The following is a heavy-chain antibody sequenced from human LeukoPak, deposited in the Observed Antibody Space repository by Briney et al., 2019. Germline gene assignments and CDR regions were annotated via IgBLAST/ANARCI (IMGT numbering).Heavy chain of an antibody. Sequence: PSETLSLTCTVSGGSISSYYWSWIRQPPGKGLEWIGYIYYSGSTNYNPSLKSRVTISVDTSKNQFSLKLSSVTAADTAVYYCARFSGSLGWFDPWGQGTLVTVSS. J-gene: IGHJ5*02. V-gene: IGHV4-59*01. CDR2: IYYSGST. CDR3: ARFSGSLGWFDP. D-gene: IGHD3-10*01. CDR1: GGSISSYY.